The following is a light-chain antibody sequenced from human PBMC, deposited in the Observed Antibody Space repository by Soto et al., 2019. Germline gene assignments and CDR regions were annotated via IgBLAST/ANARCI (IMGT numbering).Light chain of an antibody. Sequence: QSVLTQPASVSGSPGQSITISCTGTSSDVGGYNYVSWYQQHPGKAPKLMIYDVSNRPSGVSNRFSGSKSGYTASLTISGLQVEDEADYYCNSYTSRSSTTYVFGTGTKVTVL. CDR2: DVS. J-gene: IGLJ1*01. CDR1: SSDVGGYNY. V-gene: IGLV2-14*01. CDR3: NSYTSRSSTTYV.